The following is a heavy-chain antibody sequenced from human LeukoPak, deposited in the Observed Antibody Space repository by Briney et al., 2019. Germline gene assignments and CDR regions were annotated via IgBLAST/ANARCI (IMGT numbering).Heavy chain of an antibody. CDR2: ISWNSGII. CDR3: AKSIRGVILDH. D-gene: IGHD3-10*01. Sequence: GGSLRLSCAASGFTFDDYAMHWVRQAPGKGLEWVSSISWNSGIIDYADSVKGRFTISRDNAKNSLYLQMNSLRAEDTALYYCAKSIRGVILDHWGQGTLVTVSS. J-gene: IGHJ4*02. V-gene: IGHV3-9*01. CDR1: GFTFDDYA.